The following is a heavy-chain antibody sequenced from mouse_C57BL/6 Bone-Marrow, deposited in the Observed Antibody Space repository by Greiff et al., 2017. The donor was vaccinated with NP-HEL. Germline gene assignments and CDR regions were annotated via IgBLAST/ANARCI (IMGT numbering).Heavy chain of an antibody. CDR1: GYTFTSYW. CDR2: IDPSDSYT. CDR3: ARSYDGYYPFAY. J-gene: IGHJ3*01. D-gene: IGHD2-3*01. V-gene: IGHV1-69*01. Sequence: VQLQQPGAELVMPGASVKLSCKASGYTFTSYWMHLVKQRPGQGLEWIGEIDPSDSYTNYNQKFKGKSTLTVDKSSSTAYMQLSSLTSEDSAVYYCARSYDGYYPFAYWGQGTLVTVSA.